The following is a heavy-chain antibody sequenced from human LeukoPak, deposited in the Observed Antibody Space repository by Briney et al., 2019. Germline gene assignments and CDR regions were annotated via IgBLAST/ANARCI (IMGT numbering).Heavy chain of an antibody. V-gene: IGHV3-21*01. Sequence: GGSLRLSCAASGFTFSSYSMHWVRQAPGKGLEWVSSISTTTYTYYADSVKGRFTISRDNAKNSLYMQMNSLRAEDTGVYYCARGNYFDYWGQGTLVTVS. CDR1: GFTFSSYS. CDR3: ARGNYFDY. J-gene: IGHJ4*02. CDR2: ISTTTYT. D-gene: IGHD3-10*01.